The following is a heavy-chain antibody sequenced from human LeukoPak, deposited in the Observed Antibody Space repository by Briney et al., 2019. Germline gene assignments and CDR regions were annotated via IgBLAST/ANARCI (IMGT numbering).Heavy chain of an antibody. Sequence: SETLSLTCTVSGGSISSSNDFWGWIRQAPGKGLEWIGSIYYSGSTYYNPSLKSRVTISADMSKNQFSLRLYSVTAADTAVYYCGRDSVEMGTIHSDYWGQGTLVTVSS. D-gene: IGHD5-24*01. V-gene: IGHV4-39*07. CDR3: GRDSVEMGTIHSDY. CDR2: IYYSGST. CDR1: GGSISSSNDF. J-gene: IGHJ4*02.